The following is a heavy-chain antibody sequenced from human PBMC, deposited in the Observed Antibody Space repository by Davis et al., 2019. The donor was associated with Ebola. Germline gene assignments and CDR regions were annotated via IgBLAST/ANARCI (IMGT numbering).Heavy chain of an antibody. J-gene: IGHJ4*02. CDR2: FSNSGGSA. D-gene: IGHD2-15*01. Sequence: GGSLRLSCAASGFTFSSYAMTWVRQAPGKALEWVSSFSNSGGSAYYADSVKGRFTVSRDNSKNTVSLQMNSLRAEDTAVYYCARGGGGSFLNYWGQGTLVTVSS. CDR3: ARGGGGSFLNY. V-gene: IGHV3-23*01. CDR1: GFTFSSYA.